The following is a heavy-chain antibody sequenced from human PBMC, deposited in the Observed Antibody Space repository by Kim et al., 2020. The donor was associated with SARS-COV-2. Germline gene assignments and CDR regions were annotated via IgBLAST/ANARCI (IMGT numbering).Heavy chain of an antibody. V-gene: IGHV1-3*01. J-gene: IGHJ4*02. CDR1: GYTFTSYA. D-gene: IGHD3-9*01. CDR2: INAGNGNT. CDR3: ARAVLRYFDWLDY. Sequence: ASVKVSCKASGYTFTSYAMHWVRQAPGQRLEWMGWINAGNGNTKYSQKFQGRVTITRDTSASTAYMELSSLRSEDTAVYYCARAVLRYFDWLDYWGQGTLVTVSS.